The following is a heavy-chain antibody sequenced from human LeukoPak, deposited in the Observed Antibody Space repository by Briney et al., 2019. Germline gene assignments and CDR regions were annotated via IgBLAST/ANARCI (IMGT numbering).Heavy chain of an antibody. J-gene: IGHJ3*02. D-gene: IGHD3-22*01. Sequence: ASVKVSCKASGGTFSSYAISWVRQAPGQGLEWMGWISAYNGNTNYAQKLQGRVTMTTDTSTSTAYMELRSLRSDDTAVYYCARDSSAIVTDDAFDIWGQGTMVTVSS. V-gene: IGHV1-18*01. CDR2: ISAYNGNT. CDR3: ARDSSAIVTDDAFDI. CDR1: GGTFSSYA.